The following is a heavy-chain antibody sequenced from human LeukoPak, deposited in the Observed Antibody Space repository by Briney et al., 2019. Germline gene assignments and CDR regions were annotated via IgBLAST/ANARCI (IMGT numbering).Heavy chain of an antibody. CDR1: GFTFSSYS. V-gene: IGHV3-48*01. D-gene: IGHD6-13*01. CDR3: ARVPPGDSREIDY. CDR2: ISSSSSTI. Sequence: SGGSLRLSCAASGFTFSSYSMNWVRQAPGKGLEWVSYISSSSSTIYYADSVKGRFTISRDNAKNSLYLQMNSLRAEDTAVYYCARVPPGDSREIDYWGQGTLVTVSS. J-gene: IGHJ4*02.